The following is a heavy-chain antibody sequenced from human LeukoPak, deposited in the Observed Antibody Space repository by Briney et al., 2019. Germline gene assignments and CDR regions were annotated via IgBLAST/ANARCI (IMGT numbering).Heavy chain of an antibody. V-gene: IGHV4-34*01. Sequence: PSETLSLTCAVYGGSSSGYYWSWIRQPPGKGLEWIGEINHGGSTNYNPSLKSRVTMSVDTSKNQFSLKMTSVTAADTAVYYCARGPHCSGGSCYSPAFDYWGQGTLVTVSS. D-gene: IGHD2-15*01. CDR3: ARGPHCSGGSCYSPAFDY. CDR1: GGSSSGYY. J-gene: IGHJ4*02. CDR2: INHGGST.